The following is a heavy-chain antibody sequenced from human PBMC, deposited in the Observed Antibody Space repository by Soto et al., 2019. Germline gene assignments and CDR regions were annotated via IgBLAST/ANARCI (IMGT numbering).Heavy chain of an antibody. CDR1: GDSVSSDRYF. V-gene: IGHV4-61*01. J-gene: IGHJ5*02. CDR3: ARIVVGATVDL. D-gene: IGHD1-26*01. CDR2: ISYTGDT. Sequence: SETLSLTCSVSGDSVSSDRYFWTWIRQPPGKGLEWIAYISYTGDTNYNPSLKSRVTISVDTSRNQFSLTLTSVTAAGTAVYFCARIVVGATVDLWGQGSLVTVSS.